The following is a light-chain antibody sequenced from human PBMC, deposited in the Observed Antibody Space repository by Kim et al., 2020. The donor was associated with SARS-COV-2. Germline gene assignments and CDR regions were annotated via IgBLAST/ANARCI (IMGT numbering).Light chain of an antibody. J-gene: IGKJ1*01. CDR1: QSVSSN. CDR2: GAS. Sequence: VSPGERATLACRASQSVSSNLAWYQQKPGQAPRLLIYGASTRATGVPARFSGSGSGTDFTLTISSLQSEDFAVYYCQQYYNYPRTFGQGTKVEIK. V-gene: IGKV3-15*01. CDR3: QQYYNYPRT.